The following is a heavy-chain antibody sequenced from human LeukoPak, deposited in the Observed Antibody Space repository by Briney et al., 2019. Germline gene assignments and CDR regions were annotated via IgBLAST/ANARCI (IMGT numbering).Heavy chain of an antibody. Sequence: GGSLRLSCAASGFIFKDYWMIWVRQAPGKGLEWVANIKQDGSEKYYVDSVKGRFTISRDNAKNSLYLQMNTLRAEDTAMYYCAKDAQPRSRWFDPWGQGTLVTVSS. D-gene: IGHD3-16*01. CDR2: IKQDGSEK. J-gene: IGHJ5*02. CDR3: AKDAQPRSRWFDP. CDR1: GFIFKDYW. V-gene: IGHV3-7*03.